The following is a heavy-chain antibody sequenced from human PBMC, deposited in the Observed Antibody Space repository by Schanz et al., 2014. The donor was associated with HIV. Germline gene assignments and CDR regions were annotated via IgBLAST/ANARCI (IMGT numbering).Heavy chain of an antibody. V-gene: IGHV1-8*01. J-gene: IGHJ4*02. D-gene: IGHD6-19*01. CDR1: GYTFNTYD. CDR3: ARTRGIAVAGFDY. CDR2: MNPNRGNA. Sequence: QVQLVQSGAEVREPGASVKVSCKASGYTFNTYDINWVRQAPGQGLEWMGWMNPNRGNAGFAQNFQGRVTLTRDTSITTAYMELRSLRSDDTAVYYCARTRGIAVAGFDYWGQGTLVTVSS.